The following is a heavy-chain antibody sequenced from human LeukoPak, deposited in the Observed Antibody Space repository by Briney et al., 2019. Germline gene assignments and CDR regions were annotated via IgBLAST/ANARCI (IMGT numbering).Heavy chain of an antibody. CDR1: GFTFSSYG. CDR3: AKGLGGYGYDY. Sequence: QPGGSLRLSCAASGFTFSSYGMHWVRQAPGKGLEWVAVISYDGSNKYYADSVKGRFTISRGNSKNTLYLQMNSLRAEDTAVYYCAKGLGGYGYDYWGQGTLVTVSS. CDR2: ISYDGSNK. D-gene: IGHD5-18*01. J-gene: IGHJ4*02. V-gene: IGHV3-30*18.